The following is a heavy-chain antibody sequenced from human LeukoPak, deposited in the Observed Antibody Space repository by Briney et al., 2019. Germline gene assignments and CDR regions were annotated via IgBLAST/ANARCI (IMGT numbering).Heavy chain of an antibody. CDR1: GGSFSGYY. Sequence: SETLSLTCAVYGGSFSGYYWSWIRQPPGKGLEWIGEINHSGSTNYNPSLKSRVTISVDTSKNQFSLKLSSVTAADTVVYYCARGVRSAAGYYYMDVWGKGTTVTVSS. CDR2: INHSGST. J-gene: IGHJ6*03. V-gene: IGHV4-34*01. D-gene: IGHD4-17*01. CDR3: ARGVRSAAGYYYMDV.